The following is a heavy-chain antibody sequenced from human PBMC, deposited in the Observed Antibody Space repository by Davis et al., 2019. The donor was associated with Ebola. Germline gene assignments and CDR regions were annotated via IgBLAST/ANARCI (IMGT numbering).Heavy chain of an antibody. CDR3: ARLGSYGQYHYFDS. V-gene: IGHV4-4*02. D-gene: IGHD3-10*01. CDR1: GAGSISTSVW. J-gene: IGHJ4*02. Sequence: MPSETLSLTCTVSGAGSISTSVWWSWVRQTPGKGLEWIGEIYHSGDTNYNPSLKSRVTISVDTSNNQFSLILSSVTAADTAVYYCARLGSYGQYHYFDSWGQGTLVTVSS. CDR2: IYHSGDT.